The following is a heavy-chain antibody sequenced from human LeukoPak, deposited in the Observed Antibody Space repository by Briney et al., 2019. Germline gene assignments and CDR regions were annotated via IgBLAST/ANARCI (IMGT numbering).Heavy chain of an antibody. CDR3: VRSVSYFSK. J-gene: IGHJ4*02. D-gene: IGHD1-26*01. Sequence: PGGSLRLSCAASGFIFSSHWMSWVRQAPGKGLEWVANINLDGNDKNYVDSVKGRFTISRDNAKNSLYLQMNSLRAEDTAMYYCVRSVSYFSKWGQGTLVTVSS. CDR2: INLDGNDK. V-gene: IGHV3-7*01. CDR1: GFIFSSHW.